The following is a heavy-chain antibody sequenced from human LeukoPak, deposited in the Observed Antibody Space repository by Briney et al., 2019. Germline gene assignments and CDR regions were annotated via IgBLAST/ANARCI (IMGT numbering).Heavy chain of an antibody. V-gene: IGHV4-59*01. CDR1: GGSISSCY. J-gene: IGHJ1*01. D-gene: IGHD4-17*01. CDR3: ARVESGYGDYLHTALAEYFQH. CDR2: IHYRGST. Sequence: SETLSLTCTLSGGSISSCYWSWIRQPPGKGLEWIGYIHYRGSTNYNPSLKSRVTISVDTSKNQFSLKLSSVTAADTAVYYCARVESGYGDYLHTALAEYFQHWGQGTLVTVSS.